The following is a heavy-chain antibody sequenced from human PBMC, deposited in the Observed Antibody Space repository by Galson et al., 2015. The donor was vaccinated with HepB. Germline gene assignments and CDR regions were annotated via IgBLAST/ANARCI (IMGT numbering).Heavy chain of an antibody. D-gene: IGHD3-22*01. J-gene: IGHJ6*02. Sequence: SLRLSCAASGFTIHNYVLTWVRQAPGKGLEWVSSISGRGAMTYYAESVKGRFTISRDNSKTTLYLQMNSLRAEDTAIYYCAKDIRASRAWPVVMNDRLYNNCLDVWGQGTTVTVSS. CDR3: AKDIRASRAWPVVMNDRLYNNCLDV. CDR1: GFTIHNYV. CDR2: ISGRGAMT. V-gene: IGHV3-23*01.